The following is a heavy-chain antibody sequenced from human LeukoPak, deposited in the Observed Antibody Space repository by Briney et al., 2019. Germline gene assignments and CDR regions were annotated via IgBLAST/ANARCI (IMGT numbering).Heavy chain of an antibody. CDR2: IWYDGSNK. J-gene: IGHJ5*02. V-gene: IGHV3-33*01. D-gene: IGHD6-13*01. CDR3: ASLGVIIAAAGRTWFDP. CDR1: GFTFSSYG. Sequence: GGSLRLSRAASGFTFSSYGMHWVRQAPGKGLEWVAVIWYDGSNKYYADSVKGRFTISRDNSKNTLYLQMNSLRAEDTAVYYCASLGVIIAAAGRTWFDPWGQGTLVTVSS.